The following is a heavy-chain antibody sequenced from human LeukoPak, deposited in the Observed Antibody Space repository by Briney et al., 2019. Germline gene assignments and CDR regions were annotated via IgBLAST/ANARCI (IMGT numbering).Heavy chain of an antibody. Sequence: SETLSLTCTVSGGSISSYYWSWIRQPPGKGLEWIGYIYYSGSTNYNPSLKSRVTISVDKSKNQFSLKLSSVTAADTAVYYCARGYLDPGGGWNYFDYWGRETLVIVSS. V-gene: IGHV4-59*12. CDR2: IYYSGST. J-gene: IGHJ4*02. CDR3: ARGYLDPGGGWNYFDY. CDR1: GGSISSYY. D-gene: IGHD6-19*01.